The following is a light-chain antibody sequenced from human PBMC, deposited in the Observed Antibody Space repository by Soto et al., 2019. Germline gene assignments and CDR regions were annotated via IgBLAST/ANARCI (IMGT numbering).Light chain of an antibody. CDR3: QQYNNWPIT. Sequence: EIMFNHSPATLSVSPGERATLSPRASQSVSGDLAWYHHKPGQAPRLLIYDASTRALDTPARFAGSGSGTEFTLTISSLQSEDFAVYFCQQYNNWPITFGQGTRLEIK. V-gene: IGKV3-15*01. J-gene: IGKJ5*01. CDR1: QSVSGD. CDR2: DAS.